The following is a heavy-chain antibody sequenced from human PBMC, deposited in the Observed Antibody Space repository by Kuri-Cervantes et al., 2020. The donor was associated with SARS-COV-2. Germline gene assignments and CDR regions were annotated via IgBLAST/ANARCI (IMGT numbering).Heavy chain of an antibody. Sequence: GESLKISCEASGFIFSSYWMSWVRQAPGKGLEWVANIKQDGSEKYYVDSVKGRFTISRDNSNNTLYLQMNSLRAEDTAVYYCARAFGVTTIVYFDYWGQGTLVTVSS. CDR3: ARAFGVTTIVYFDY. CDR1: GFIFSSYW. CDR2: IKQDGSEK. J-gene: IGHJ4*02. V-gene: IGHV3-7*01. D-gene: IGHD4-11*01.